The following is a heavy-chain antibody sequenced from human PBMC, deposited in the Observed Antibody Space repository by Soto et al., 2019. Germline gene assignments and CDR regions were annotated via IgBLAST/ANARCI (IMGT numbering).Heavy chain of an antibody. CDR1: GGSISSYY. Sequence: PSETLSLTCTVSGGSISSYYWSWIRQPPGTGLEWIGYIYYSGSTNYNPSLKSRVTISVDTSKNQFSLKLSSVTAADTAVYYCARLRNTPYYFDYWGQGTLVTVSS. CDR3: ARLRNTPYYFDY. CDR2: IYYSGST. J-gene: IGHJ4*02. V-gene: IGHV4-59*01.